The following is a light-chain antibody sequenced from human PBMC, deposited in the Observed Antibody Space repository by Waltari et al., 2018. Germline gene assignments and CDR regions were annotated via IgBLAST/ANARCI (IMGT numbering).Light chain of an antibody. CDR2: DAS. Sequence: YQATQDITTSISWFQQKPGKAPQLLICDASSLQAGVPSRFSGTGSGTAFSFTITSLQPEDSATYYCQHYHSLPYTFGRGTKLQIK. J-gene: IGKJ2*01. CDR1: QDITTS. CDR3: QHYHSLPYT. V-gene: IGKV1-33*01.